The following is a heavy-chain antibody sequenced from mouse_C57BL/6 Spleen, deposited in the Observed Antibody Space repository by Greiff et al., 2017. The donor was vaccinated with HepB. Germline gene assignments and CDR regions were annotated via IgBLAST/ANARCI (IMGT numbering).Heavy chain of an antibody. CDR1: GYTFTGYW. D-gene: IGHD4-1*01. J-gene: IGHJ4*01. Sequence: VQLQESGAELMKPGASVKLSCKATGYTFTGYWIEWVKQRPGHGLEWIGEILPGRGSTNYNEKFKGKATFTADTSSNTAYMQLSSLTTEDSAIYYCARLGRFAMDYWGQGTSVTVSS. CDR3: ARLGRFAMDY. CDR2: ILPGRGST. V-gene: IGHV1-9*01.